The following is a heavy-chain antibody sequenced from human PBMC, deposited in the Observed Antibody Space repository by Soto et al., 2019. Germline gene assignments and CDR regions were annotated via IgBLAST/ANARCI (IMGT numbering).Heavy chain of an antibody. D-gene: IGHD4-17*01. V-gene: IGHV4-34*01. CDR3: ARLYGDYVFCAFDI. CDR2: INHSGST. CDR1: GGSFSGYY. Sequence: SETLSLTCAVYGGSFSGYYWSWIRQPPGKGLEWIGEINHSGSTNYNPSLKSRVTISVDTSKNQFSLKLSSVTAADTAVYYCARLYGDYVFCAFDIWGQGTMVTVSS. J-gene: IGHJ3*02.